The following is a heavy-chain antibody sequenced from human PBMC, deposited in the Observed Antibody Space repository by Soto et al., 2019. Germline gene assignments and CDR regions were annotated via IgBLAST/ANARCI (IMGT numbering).Heavy chain of an antibody. Sequence: GWSLRLYCAASGFTFSSYAMSWVRQAPGMGLEWVSAISGSGGSTYYADYVKGRFTISRDNSKNTLYLQMNSLRDEDTAVYYCAKDPPSGGWGPDAFDIWGQGTMVTVSS. J-gene: IGHJ3*02. CDR2: ISGSGGST. CDR1: GFTFSSYA. V-gene: IGHV3-23*01. CDR3: AKDPPSGGWGPDAFDI. D-gene: IGHD7-27*01.